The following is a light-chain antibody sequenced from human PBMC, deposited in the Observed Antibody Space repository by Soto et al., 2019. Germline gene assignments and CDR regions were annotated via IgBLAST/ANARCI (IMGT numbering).Light chain of an antibody. Sequence: QSALTQPASVSGSPGQSITISCTGTSSDVGDYNYVSWYQQHPGKAPKLMLYDVSNRPSGISNRFSGSKSGNTASLTISGLLAEDEADYYCSSYTSSSTLFGTGTKVTVL. CDR3: SSYTSSSTL. CDR1: SSDVGDYNY. V-gene: IGLV2-14*01. CDR2: DVS. J-gene: IGLJ1*01.